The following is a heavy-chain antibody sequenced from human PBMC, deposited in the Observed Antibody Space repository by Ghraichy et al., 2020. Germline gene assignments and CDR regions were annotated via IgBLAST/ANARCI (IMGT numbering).Heavy chain of an antibody. CDR3: AKEFYRWLRLEYYFDY. V-gene: IGHV3-23*01. CDR1: GFTFSSYA. J-gene: IGHJ4*02. CDR2: ISGSGGST. Sequence: GGSLRLSCAASGFTFSSYAMSWVRQAPGKGLEWVSAISGSGGSTYYADSVKGRFTISRDNSKNTLYLQMNSLRAEDTAVYYCAKEFYRWLRLEYYFDYWGQGTLVTVSS. D-gene: IGHD5-24*01.